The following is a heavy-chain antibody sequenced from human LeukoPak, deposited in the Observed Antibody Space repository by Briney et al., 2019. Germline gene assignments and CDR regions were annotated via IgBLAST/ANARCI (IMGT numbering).Heavy chain of an antibody. J-gene: IGHJ3*02. CDR2: ISWNSGSI. CDR1: GFTFGDYA. CDR3: AKEGCGGDCYSGAFDI. V-gene: IGHV3-9*01. Sequence: GGSLRLSCAASGFTFGDYAMHWVRQAPGKGLEWVSGISWNSGSIGYADSVKGRFTISRDNAKNSLYLQMNSLRAEDTALYYCAKEGCGGDCYSGAFDIWGQGTMVTVSS. D-gene: IGHD2-21*02.